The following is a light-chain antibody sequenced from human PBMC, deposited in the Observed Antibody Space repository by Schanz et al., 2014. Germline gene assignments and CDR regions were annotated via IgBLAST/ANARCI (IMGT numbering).Light chain of an antibody. CDR1: SSDVGSYNL. J-gene: IGLJ2*01. CDR2: EGS. Sequence: QSALTQPASVSGSPGQSITISCTGTSSDVGSYNLVSWYQHHPGKAPKLMIYEGSKRPSGVSNRFSGSGSGNTASLTISGLQAEDEADYYCCSYTGSSTLGFGGGTKLTVL. CDR3: CSYTGSSTLG. V-gene: IGLV2-14*02.